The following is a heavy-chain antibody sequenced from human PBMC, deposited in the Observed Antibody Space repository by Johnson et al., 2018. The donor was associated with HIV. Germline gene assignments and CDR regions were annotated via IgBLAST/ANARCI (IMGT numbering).Heavy chain of an antibody. D-gene: IGHD1-26*01. J-gene: IGHJ3*02. CDR1: GFTVSSNY. Sequence: EVQLVESGGGLVQPGGSLRLSCAASGFTVSSNYMSWVRQAPGKGLEWVSVIYSGGRTFYADSVKGRFTISRDNSKNTLYLQMNSLRAEDTAVYYCVREELYSGSYNAFDIWGQGAMVTVSS. V-gene: IGHV3-66*01. CDR2: IYSGGRT. CDR3: VREELYSGSYNAFDI.